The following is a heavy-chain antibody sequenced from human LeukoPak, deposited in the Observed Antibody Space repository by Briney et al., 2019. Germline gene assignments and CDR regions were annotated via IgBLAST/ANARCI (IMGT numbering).Heavy chain of an antibody. CDR2: ISTYNGNT. J-gene: IGHJ5*02. V-gene: IGHV1-18*01. CDR1: GYTFTSYG. Sequence: GASVKVSCKASGYTFTSYGITWGRQAPGQGLEWMGWISTYNGNTKYAQKLQGRVSTTTDTSTSTVYMELRGLRSDDTALYFFARDSTIRYTDMAGGWFDPWGQGTLVTVSS. D-gene: IGHD5-18*01. CDR3: ARDSTIRYTDMAGGWFDP.